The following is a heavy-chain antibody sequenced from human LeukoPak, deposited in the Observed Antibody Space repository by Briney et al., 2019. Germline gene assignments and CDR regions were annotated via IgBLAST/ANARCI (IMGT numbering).Heavy chain of an antibody. V-gene: IGHV3-23*01. CDR2: IGGNSGFQ. J-gene: IGHJ5*02. CDR3: AKERMYNHGWFSP. D-gene: IGHD1-14*01. Sequence: PGGSLRLSCVASGFAFSNCGMAWVRQAPGRGLEWVSSIGGNSGFQTYSESVKGRFTISRDNSRDTLYLQMDSLRAEDTAVYYCAKERMYNHGWFSPWGQGTLVTVSS. CDR1: GFAFSNCG.